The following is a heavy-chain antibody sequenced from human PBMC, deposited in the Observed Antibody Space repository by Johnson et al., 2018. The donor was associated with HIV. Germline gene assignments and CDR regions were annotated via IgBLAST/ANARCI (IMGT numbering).Heavy chain of an antibody. D-gene: IGHD6-13*01. V-gene: IGHV3-66*01. Sequence: VQLVESGGGLVQPGGSLRLSCAASGFTVSSYYMSWVRQAPGKGLEWVSVLFSGGTTYYADSVRGRFTISRDNSKNTLYLQMNSLRAEDTAVYYCAKDQWSSSWTNDAFDFWGQGTMVTVSS. CDR2: LFSGGTT. J-gene: IGHJ3*01. CDR1: GFTVSSYY. CDR3: AKDQWSSSWTNDAFDF.